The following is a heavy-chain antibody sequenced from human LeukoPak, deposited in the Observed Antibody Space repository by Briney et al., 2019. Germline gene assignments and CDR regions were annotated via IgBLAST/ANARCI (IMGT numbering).Heavy chain of an antibody. D-gene: IGHD6-13*01. V-gene: IGHV3-15*01. J-gene: IGHJ4*02. CDR1: RFSFSSYS. Sequence: PGGSLRLSCTASRFSFSSYSMNWVRQAPGKGLEWVGHIKSKSDGGTTDYAAPVKGRFTISRDGSKNTLYLQMNSLKTEDTALYYCTTGFGSNWYYWGQGTLVTVSS. CDR3: TTGFGSNWYY. CDR2: IKSKSDGGTT.